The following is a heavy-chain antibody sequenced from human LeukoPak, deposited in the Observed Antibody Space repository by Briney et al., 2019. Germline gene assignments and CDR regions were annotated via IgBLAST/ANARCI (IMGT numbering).Heavy chain of an antibody. Sequence: SETLFLTCTVSGGSISSGGYYWSWIRQHPGKGLEWIGYIYYSGSTYYNPSLKSRVTISVDTSKNQFSLKLSSVTAADTAVYYCARIRGHGSGSYYYFDYWGQGTLVTVSS. CDR3: ARIRGHGSGSYYYFDY. D-gene: IGHD3-10*01. CDR1: GGSISSGGYY. J-gene: IGHJ4*02. V-gene: IGHV4-31*03. CDR2: IYYSGST.